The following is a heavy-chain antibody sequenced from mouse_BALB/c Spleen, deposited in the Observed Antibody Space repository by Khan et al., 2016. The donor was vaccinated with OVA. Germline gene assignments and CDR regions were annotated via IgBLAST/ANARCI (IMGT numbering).Heavy chain of an antibody. CDR2: ISYSGGT. D-gene: IGHD4-1*01. V-gene: IGHV3-2*02. CDR1: GYSITSDYA. Sequence: EVQLQESGPGLVKPSQSLSLTCTVAGYSITSDYAWNSIRQFPGNKLEWMGYISYSGGTSYNPSLKSRISITRDNSNNQFFLHLNSVTTEDTAMYCCARRTGTWFAYWGQGTLVTVSA. J-gene: IGHJ3*01. CDR3: ARRTGTWFAY.